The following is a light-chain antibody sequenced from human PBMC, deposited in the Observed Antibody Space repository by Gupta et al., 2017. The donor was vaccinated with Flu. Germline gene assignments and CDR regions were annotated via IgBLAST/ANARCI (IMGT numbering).Light chain of an antibody. CDR2: GAS. Sequence: SPGERATLSCRASQSVGSSYLAWYQQKPGQAPRLLIYGASSRATGISDRFSGSWSGTDFTLTISGLEPEDFAVYYCQHYGSSSWTFGQGTKVETK. J-gene: IGKJ1*01. CDR1: QSVGSSY. CDR3: QHYGSSSWT. V-gene: IGKV3-20*01.